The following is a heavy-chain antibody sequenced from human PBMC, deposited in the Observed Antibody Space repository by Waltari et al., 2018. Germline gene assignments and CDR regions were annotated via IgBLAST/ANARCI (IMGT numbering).Heavy chain of an antibody. J-gene: IGHJ4*02. CDR1: GYTFTDYY. CDR3: ATDTRLLYGSGSYRGVGKDYFDY. Sequence: EVQLVQSGAEVKKPGATVKISCKVSGYTFTDYYMNWVQQAPGKGLEWMGLVDPEDGETIYAEKFQGRVTITAETSTDTAYMELSSLRSEDTAVYYCATDTRLLYGSGSYRGVGKDYFDYWGQGTLVTVSS. V-gene: IGHV1-69-2*01. CDR2: VDPEDGET. D-gene: IGHD3-10*01.